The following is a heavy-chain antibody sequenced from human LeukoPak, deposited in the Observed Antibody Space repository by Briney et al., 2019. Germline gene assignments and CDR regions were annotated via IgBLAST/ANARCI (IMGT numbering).Heavy chain of an antibody. D-gene: IGHD5-12*01. CDR1: GYSFTSYW. CDR2: IYPGDSDT. J-gene: IGHJ4*02. V-gene: IGHV5-51*01. CDR3: ATRGYSGYDYVAYFDY. Sequence: GESLKISCKGSGYSFTSYWIGWVRQMPGKGLEWMGIIYPGDSDTRYSPSFQGQVTISADKSISTAYLQWSSLKVSDTAMYYCATRGYSGYDYVAYFDYWGQGTLVTVSS.